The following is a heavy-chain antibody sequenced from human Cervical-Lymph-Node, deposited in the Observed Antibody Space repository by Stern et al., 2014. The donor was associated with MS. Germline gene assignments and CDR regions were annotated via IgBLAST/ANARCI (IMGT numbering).Heavy chain of an antibody. CDR3: ATTFR. J-gene: IGHJ4*02. CDR2: IIPACSTT. Sequence: QVQLVQSGAEVRKPGSSVKVSCKASGGTFSSDVFNWVRQAPGQGLEWLGGIIPACSTTSYAPRFQARVTVHEDESTSTVYLKLSNLRSEDTAVYYCATTFRWGQGTLVSVSS. CDR1: GGTFSSDV. V-gene: IGHV1-69*01. D-gene: IGHD3-16*01.